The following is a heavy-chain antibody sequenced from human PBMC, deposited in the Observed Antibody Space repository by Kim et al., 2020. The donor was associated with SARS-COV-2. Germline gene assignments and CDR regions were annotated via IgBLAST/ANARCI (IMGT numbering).Heavy chain of an antibody. V-gene: IGHV3-11*01. CDR2: ISSSGSTI. D-gene: IGHD3-3*01. J-gene: IGHJ6*02. CDR3: ARAEEVINFGVVIGDYGMDV. CDR1: GFTFSDYY. Sequence: GGSLRLSCAASGFTFSDYYMSWIRQAPGKGLEWVSYISSSGSTIYYADSVKGRFTISRDNAKNSLYLQMNSLRAEDTAVYYCARAEEVINFGVVIGDYGMDVWGQGTTVTVSS.